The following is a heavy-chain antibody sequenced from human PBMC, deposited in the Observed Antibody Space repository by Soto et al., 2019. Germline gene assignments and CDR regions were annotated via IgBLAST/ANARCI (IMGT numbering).Heavy chain of an antibody. CDR1: GFTFSSYE. J-gene: IGHJ5*02. V-gene: IGHV3-48*03. CDR3: AREYSGYEWVFDP. Sequence: GGSLRLSCAASGFTFSSYEMNWVRQAPGKGLEWVSYISSSGSTIYYADSVKGRFTISRDNAKNSPYLQMNSLRAEDTAVYYCAREYSGYEWVFDPWGQGTLVTVSS. CDR2: ISSSGSTI. D-gene: IGHD5-12*01.